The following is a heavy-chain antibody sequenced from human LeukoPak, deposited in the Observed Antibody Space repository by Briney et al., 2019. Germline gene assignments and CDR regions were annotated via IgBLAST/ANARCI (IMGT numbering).Heavy chain of an antibody. D-gene: IGHD3-9*01. CDR2: ISRSSSYI. V-gene: IGHV3-21*01. CDR3: ARDRYGDILTGHIDY. Sequence: PGGSLRLSCAASGFTFNSYSMNWVRQAPGKGREWVSSISRSSSYIYQADSVKGRFTISRDNSKNTLYLQMNSLRAEDTAVYYCARDRYGDILTGHIDYWGQGTLVTVSS. CDR1: GFTFNSYS. J-gene: IGHJ4*02.